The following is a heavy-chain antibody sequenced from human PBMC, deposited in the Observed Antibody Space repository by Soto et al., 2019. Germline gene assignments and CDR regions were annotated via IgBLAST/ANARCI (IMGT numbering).Heavy chain of an antibody. J-gene: IGHJ6*03. CDR3: ARMREEQQLEFYYYMDV. CDR1: GFSLSTSGMC. Sequence: TLSLTCTFSGFSLSTSGMCVSWIRQPPGKALEWLARIDWDDDKYYSTSLKTRLTISKDTSKNQVVLTMINMDPVDTATYYCARMREEQQLEFYYYMDVWGKGTTVTVSS. CDR2: IDWDDDK. V-gene: IGHV2-70*11. D-gene: IGHD6-13*01.